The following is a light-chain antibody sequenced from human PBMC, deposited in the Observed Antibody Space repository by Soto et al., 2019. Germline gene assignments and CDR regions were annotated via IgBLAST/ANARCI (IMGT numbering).Light chain of an antibody. CDR1: QSVGGTF. CDR2: GAS. Sequence: EIVLTQSPGTLSLSPGEGATLSCRASQSVGGTFLAWYQQKGGQAPRLLIHGASNRATGIPDRFSGSGSGKDFTLTISSLEPEVFAVYYCQQYGGSPRTFGQGTKVEVK. V-gene: IGKV3-20*01. J-gene: IGKJ1*01. CDR3: QQYGGSPRT.